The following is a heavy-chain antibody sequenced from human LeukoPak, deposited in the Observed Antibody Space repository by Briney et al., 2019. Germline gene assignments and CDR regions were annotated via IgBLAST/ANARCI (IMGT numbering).Heavy chain of an antibody. Sequence: GGFLRLSCAASGFTFRTYWMSWIRQAPGNEPEWVADINQDGSEEYYLQSVQGRFTVSRDNAQNAVFLQMTYLRADDTAVYYCARWKMELERNAFDFWGQGTVVIVSS. J-gene: IGHJ3*01. CDR1: GFTFRTYW. V-gene: IGHV3-7*01. CDR2: INQDGSEE. CDR3: ARWKMELERNAFDF. D-gene: IGHD1-26*01.